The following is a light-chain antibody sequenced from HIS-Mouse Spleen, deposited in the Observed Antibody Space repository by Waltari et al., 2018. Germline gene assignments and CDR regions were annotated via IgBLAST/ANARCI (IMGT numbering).Light chain of an antibody. CDR1: SSDVGSYNL. J-gene: IGLJ3*02. Sequence: QSALTQPASVSGSPGQSITISCTGTSSDVGSYNLVSWYQQHPGKAPKLMIYEGSKRPSGFSNRFSGSKSGNTASRTSSGLQAEDEADYYCCSYAGSSTWVFGGGTKLTVL. V-gene: IGLV2-23*01. CDR2: EGS. CDR3: CSYAGSSTWV.